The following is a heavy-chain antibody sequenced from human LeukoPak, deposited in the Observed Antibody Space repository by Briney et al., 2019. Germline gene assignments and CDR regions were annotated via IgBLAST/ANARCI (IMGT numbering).Heavy chain of an antibody. CDR2: IIPILGIA. V-gene: IGHV1-69*04. CDR1: GGTFSSYA. D-gene: IGHD1-26*01. J-gene: IGHJ5*02. CDR3: AREEEQRAWFDP. Sequence: GASVTVSCKASGGTFSSYAISWVRQAPGQGLEWMGRIIPILGIANYAQKFQGRVTITADKSTSTAYMELSSLRSEDTAVYYCAREEEQRAWFDPWGQGTLVTVSS.